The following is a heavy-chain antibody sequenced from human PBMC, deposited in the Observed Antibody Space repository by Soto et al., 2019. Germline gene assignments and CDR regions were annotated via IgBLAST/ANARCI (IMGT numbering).Heavy chain of an antibody. V-gene: IGHV3-64*01. D-gene: IGHD3-22*01. CDR2: ISSNGGST. J-gene: IGHJ4*02. Sequence: EVQLVESGGGLVQPGGSLRLSCAASGFTFSSYAMHWVRQAPGKGLEYVSAISSNGGSTYYANSVKGRFTISRDNSKNTLYLQMGSLRAEDMAVYYCARGRGPPYYYDSSGDQDYWGQGTLVTVSS. CDR3: ARGRGPPYYYDSSGDQDY. CDR1: GFTFSSYA.